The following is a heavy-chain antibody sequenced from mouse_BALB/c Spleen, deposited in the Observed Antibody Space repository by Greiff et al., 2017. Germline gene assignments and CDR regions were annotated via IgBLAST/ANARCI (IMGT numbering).Heavy chain of an antibody. V-gene: IGHV1-5*01. Sequence: EVQLQQSGTVLARPGASVKMSCKASGYSFTSYWMHWVKQRPGQGLEWIGAIYPGNSDTSYNQKFKGKAKLTAVTSASTAYMELSSLTNEDSAVYYCTRWGITTVVPYAMDYWGQGTSVTVSS. J-gene: IGHJ4*01. CDR1: GYSFTSYW. CDR3: TRWGITTVVPYAMDY. D-gene: IGHD1-1*01. CDR2: IYPGNSDT.